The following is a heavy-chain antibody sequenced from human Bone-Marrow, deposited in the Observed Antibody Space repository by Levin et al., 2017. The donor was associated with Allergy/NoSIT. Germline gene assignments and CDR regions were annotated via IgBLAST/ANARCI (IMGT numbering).Heavy chain of an antibody. CDR3: ARDQRPRGYCTSISCSTRNAFDI. Sequence: PGGSLRLSCAASGFTFSNYAIYWVRQAPGKGLEWVAVISYDGSNKFYADSVKGRFTISRDNSKNTLYLQMNSLRAEDTAVYYCARDQRPRGYCTSISCSTRNAFDIWGQGTRVTVSS. J-gene: IGHJ3*02. CDR1: GFTFSNYA. V-gene: IGHV3-30-3*01. CDR2: ISYDGSNK. D-gene: IGHD2-2*01.